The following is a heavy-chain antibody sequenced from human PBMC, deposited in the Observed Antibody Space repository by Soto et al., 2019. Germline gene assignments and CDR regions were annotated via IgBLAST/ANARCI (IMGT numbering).Heavy chain of an antibody. CDR1: GGSISSGGYS. J-gene: IGHJ6*02. D-gene: IGHD3-9*01. V-gene: IGHV4-30-2*01. CDR2: IYHSGST. Sequence: PSETLSLTCAVSGGSISSGGYSWSWIRQPPGKGLEWIGYIYHSGSTYYNPSLKSRVTISVDRSKNQFSLKLSSVTAADTAVYYCARVRLSYYILTGYSPQPETPYGMDVWGQGTTVTVSS. CDR3: ARVRLSYYILTGYSPQPETPYGMDV.